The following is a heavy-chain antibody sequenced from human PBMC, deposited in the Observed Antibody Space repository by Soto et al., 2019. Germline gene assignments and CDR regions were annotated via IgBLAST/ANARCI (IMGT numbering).Heavy chain of an antibody. J-gene: IGHJ6*03. CDR1: GFTFSSYA. D-gene: IGHD5-12*01. V-gene: IGHV3-23*01. CDR2: IRGSGGST. Sequence: EVQLLESGGGLVQPGGSLRLSCAASGFTFSSYAMIWVRQAPGTRLEWVSAIRGSGGSTYYADSVKGLFTISRDNSKNTLYLQMNSLRDEDTAVYYCAKDRGYRGYDLSWNDYMDVWGKGTTVTVS. CDR3: AKDRGYRGYDLSWNDYMDV.